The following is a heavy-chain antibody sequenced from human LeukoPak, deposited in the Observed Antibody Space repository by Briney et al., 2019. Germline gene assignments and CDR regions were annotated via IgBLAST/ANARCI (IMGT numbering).Heavy chain of an antibody. CDR1: GFTFSRST. V-gene: IGHV3-21*01. D-gene: IGHD5-12*01. J-gene: IGHJ3*02. CDR3: ATDPSDYETDAFDI. CDR2: ISSSSTYI. Sequence: PGGSLRLSCAVSGFTFSRSTMNWVRHAPAKGLEWVSSISSSSTYIYYADSAKRRFTISRDNAKKSLNLQMNSLTAEDTAVYYWATDPSDYETDAFDIWGQGTMVTVSS.